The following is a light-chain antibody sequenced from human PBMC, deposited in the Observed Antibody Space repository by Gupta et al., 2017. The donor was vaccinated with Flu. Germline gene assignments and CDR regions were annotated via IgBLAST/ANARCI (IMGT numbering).Light chain of an antibody. V-gene: IGKV1-39*01. CDR2: AAS. Sequence: DIQVTQSPSSLSASVGDRVTMTCRASQSISFHLNWYQQKPGKAPNLLIYAASSLQSGVPSRFSGSGSGTEFTLTISSLQPEDFATYYCQQSYSTIGTFGQGTKVEIK. CDR1: QSISFH. J-gene: IGKJ1*01. CDR3: QQSYSTIGT.